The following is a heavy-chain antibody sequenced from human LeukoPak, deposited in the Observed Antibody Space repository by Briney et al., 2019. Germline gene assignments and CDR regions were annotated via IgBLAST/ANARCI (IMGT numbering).Heavy chain of an antibody. J-gene: IGHJ6*02. Sequence: PGGSLRLSCAASGFTVISNYMSWVRQAPGKGLEWASVIYSGGSTYYADSVKGRFTISRDNSKNTLYLQMNSPRAEDTAVYYCAREDNFWSGYSGDGMDVWGQGTTVTVSS. CDR3: AREDNFWSGYSGDGMDV. V-gene: IGHV3-53*01. CDR1: GFTVISNY. D-gene: IGHD3-3*01. CDR2: IYSGGST.